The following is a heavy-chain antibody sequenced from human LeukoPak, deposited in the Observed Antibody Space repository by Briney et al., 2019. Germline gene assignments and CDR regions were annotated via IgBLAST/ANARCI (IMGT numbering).Heavy chain of an antibody. CDR3: ARDPSYSSGWSRTWDWFDP. J-gene: IGHJ5*02. D-gene: IGHD6-19*01. Sequence: ASVKVSCKASGGTFSSYAISWVRQAPGQGLEWMGIINPSGGSTSYAQKFQGRVTMTRDTSTSTVYMELSSLRSEDTAVYYCARDPSYSSGWSRTWDWFDPWGQGTLVTVSS. CDR1: GGTFSSYA. V-gene: IGHV1-46*01. CDR2: INPSGGST.